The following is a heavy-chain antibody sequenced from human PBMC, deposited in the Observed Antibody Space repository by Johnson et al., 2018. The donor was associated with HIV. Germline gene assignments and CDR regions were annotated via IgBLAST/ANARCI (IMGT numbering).Heavy chain of an antibody. CDR1: GFTFSNYD. D-gene: IGHD6-25*01. V-gene: IGHV3-13*01. J-gene: IGHJ3*02. CDR2: IGPAGDT. CDR3: ARDETQRRYALTAFDM. Sequence: VQLVESGGGLEQPGGSLRLSCAASGFTFSNYDMHWVRQTTGKGLEWVSAIGPAGDTYYPGSVKGRFTISRENAKNSLYLQMNSLRAEDTAWYYCARDETQRRYALTAFDMWAKGQWSPSLQ.